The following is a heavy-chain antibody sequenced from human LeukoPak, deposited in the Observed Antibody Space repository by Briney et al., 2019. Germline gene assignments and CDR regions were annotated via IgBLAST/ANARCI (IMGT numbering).Heavy chain of an antibody. V-gene: IGHV3-23*01. D-gene: IGHD6-19*01. CDR2: ISGSGGST. CDR3: AKDLQWLVINY. Sequence: GGSLRLSCAASGFTFSSYAMSWVRQAPGKGLEWVSAISGSGGSTYYADSVKGRFTISRDNSKNTLYLQMNGLRAEDTAVYYCAKDLQWLVINYWGQGTLVTVSS. J-gene: IGHJ4*02. CDR1: GFTFSSYA.